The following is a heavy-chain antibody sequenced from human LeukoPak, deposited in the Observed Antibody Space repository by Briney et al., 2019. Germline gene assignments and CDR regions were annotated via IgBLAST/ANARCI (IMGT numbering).Heavy chain of an antibody. CDR1: GGSFSGYY. D-gene: IGHD3-3*01. J-gene: IGHJ4*02. CDR2: INHSGST. CDR3: ARDCGYYDFWSGYSYYFDY. V-gene: IGHV4-34*01. Sequence: SETLSLTCAVYGGSFSGYYWSWIRQPPGKGLEWIGEINHSGSTNYNPSLKSRVTISVDTSEYQFSLKLSSVTAADTAVYYCARDCGYYDFWSGYSYYFDYWGQGTLVTVSS.